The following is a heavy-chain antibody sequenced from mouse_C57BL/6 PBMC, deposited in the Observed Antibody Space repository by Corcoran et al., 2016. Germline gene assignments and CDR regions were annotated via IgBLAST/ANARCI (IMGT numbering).Heavy chain of an antibody. D-gene: IGHD2-2*01. J-gene: IGHJ1*03. V-gene: IGHV1-26*01. Sequence: EVQLQQSGPELVKPGASVKISCKASGYTFTDYYMNWVKQSHGKSLEWIGDINPNNGGTSYNQKFKGKATLTVDKSSSTAYMELRSLTSEDSAVYYCARKGTYGYDDPDFDVWGTGTTVTVSS. CDR1: GYTFTDYY. CDR3: ARKGTYGYDDPDFDV. CDR2: INPNNGGT.